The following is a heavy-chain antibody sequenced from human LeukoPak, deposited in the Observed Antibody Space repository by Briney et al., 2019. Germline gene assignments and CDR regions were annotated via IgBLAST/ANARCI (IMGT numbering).Heavy chain of an antibody. J-gene: IGHJ4*02. V-gene: IGHV3-48*04. Sequence: GGSLRLSCAASGFTFSSYSMNWVRQAPGKGLEWISYISSRGTTIYYADSVKGRFTISRDNAENSLYLQMNSLRAEDTAVYYCARVYDTSGYKTPPPDYWGQGTLVTVSS. CDR3: ARVYDTSGYKTPPPDY. D-gene: IGHD3-22*01. CDR1: GFTFSSYS. CDR2: ISSRGTTI.